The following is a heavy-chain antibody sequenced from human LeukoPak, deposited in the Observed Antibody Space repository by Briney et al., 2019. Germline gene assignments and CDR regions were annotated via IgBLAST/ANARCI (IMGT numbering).Heavy chain of an antibody. J-gene: IGHJ4*02. CDR1: GYTFTSYA. CDR3: ARPVTKGRDSSGWYPFFDY. V-gene: IGHV1-3*01. D-gene: IGHD6-19*01. Sequence: GASVKVSCKASGYTFTSYAMHWVRQAPGQRLEWMGWINAGNGNTKYSQKFQGRVTITRDTSASTAYMELSSLRSEDTAVYYCARPVTKGRDSSGWYPFFDYWGQGTLVTVSS. CDR2: INAGNGNT.